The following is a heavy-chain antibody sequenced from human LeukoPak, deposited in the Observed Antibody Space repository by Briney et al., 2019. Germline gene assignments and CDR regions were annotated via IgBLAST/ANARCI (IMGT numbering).Heavy chain of an antibody. D-gene: IGHD3-22*01. CDR3: ARHDAIISMIVGERPFEI. V-gene: IGHV4-59*08. CDR2: IYFTGSA. CDR1: GXSISRYY. J-gene: IGHJ3*02. Sequence: SETLSHTCTVSGXSISRYYWRWIRPPPGKGLEWIGYIYFTGSATYNPSLKSRVTISGDTSKNHFSLNLSSVTAADTAVYYCARHDAIISMIVGERPFEIWGQGTLVTVSS.